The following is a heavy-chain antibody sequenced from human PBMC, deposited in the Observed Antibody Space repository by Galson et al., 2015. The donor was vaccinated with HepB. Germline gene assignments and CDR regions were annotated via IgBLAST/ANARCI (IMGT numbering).Heavy chain of an antibody. CDR3: AKSGFFYDFWSGPGGFDY. CDR1: GFTFSSYA. CDR2: ISGSGGST. D-gene: IGHD3-3*01. V-gene: IGHV3-23*01. J-gene: IGHJ4*02. Sequence: SLRLSCAASGFTFSSYAMSWVRQAPGKGLEWVSAISGSGGSTYYADSVKGRFTISRDNSKNTLYLQMNSLRAEDTAVYYCAKSGFFYDFWSGPGGFDYWGQGTLVTVSS.